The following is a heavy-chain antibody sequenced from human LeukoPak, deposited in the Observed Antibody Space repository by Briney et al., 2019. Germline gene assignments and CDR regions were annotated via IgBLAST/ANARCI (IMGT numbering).Heavy chain of an antibody. J-gene: IGHJ4*02. CDR3: VGGYDPHY. V-gene: IGHV3-74*01. CDR1: GFTFSNHW. D-gene: IGHD2-8*02. CDR2: INSDGSDT. Sequence: GGSLRLSCAASGFTFSNHWMHWVRQAPGKGLVWVSRINSDGSDTSYADSVKGRLTISRDNAKNTLYLQMNSLRAEDTAIYYCVGGYDPHYWGQGTLVTVSS.